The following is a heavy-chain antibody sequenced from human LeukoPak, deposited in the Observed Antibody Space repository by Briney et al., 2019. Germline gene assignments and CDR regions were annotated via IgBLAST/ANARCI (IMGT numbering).Heavy chain of an antibody. CDR1: GFTFSSYE. D-gene: IGHD3-10*01. CDR3: ARAGRVGYYYGSGTFNWFDP. Sequence: GGSLRLSCAASGFTFSSYEMNWVRQAPGKGLEWVSYISSSGSTIYYADSVKGRFTISRDNAKNSLYLQMNSLRAEDTAVYYCARAGRVGYYYGSGTFNWFDPWGQGTLVTVSS. J-gene: IGHJ5*02. CDR2: ISSSGSTI. V-gene: IGHV3-48*03.